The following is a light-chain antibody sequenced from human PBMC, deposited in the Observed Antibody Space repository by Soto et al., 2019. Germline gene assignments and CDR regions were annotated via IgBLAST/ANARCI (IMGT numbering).Light chain of an antibody. CDR2: TAS. CDR3: QQGHSFPIT. J-gene: IGKJ5*01. V-gene: IGKV1-12*01. Sequence: DIQMTQSPSSVSASVGERVTITCRASQGISSWLAXYQQKPGKAPTLLISTASNLQSGVPSRFSGSGSGTDFTLTISSLQPEDFATYFCQQGHSFPITFGQGTRLEIK. CDR1: QGISSW.